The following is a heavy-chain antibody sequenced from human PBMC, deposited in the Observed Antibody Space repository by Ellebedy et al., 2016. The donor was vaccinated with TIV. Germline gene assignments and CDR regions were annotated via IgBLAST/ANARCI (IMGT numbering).Heavy chain of an antibody. CDR2: ITRSSTFI. D-gene: IGHD3-22*01. CDR3: ARDRSSGWLDL. V-gene: IGHV3-21*01. Sequence: GESLKISXAASGFTFTKYYMGWIRQAPGKGLEWISSITRSSTFIYYADSVKGRFTISRDNAKSSLHLQMNSLTVDDTALYFCARDRSSGWLDLWGRGTLVTVSS. CDR1: GFTFTKYY. J-gene: IGHJ5*02.